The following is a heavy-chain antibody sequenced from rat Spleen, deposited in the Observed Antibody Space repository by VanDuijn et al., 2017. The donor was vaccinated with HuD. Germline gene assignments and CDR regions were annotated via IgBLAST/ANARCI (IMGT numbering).Heavy chain of an antibody. Sequence: EVQLVESGGGLVQPGRSMKLSCAASGFTFSDYYMAWVRQAPKKGLEWVASISYEGSSIYYGDSVKGRFTISRDNAKSTLYLQMNSLRSEDTATYYCARCPFNYGSYGGVMDAWGQGASVTVSS. CDR1: GFTFSDYY. V-gene: IGHV5-22*01. J-gene: IGHJ4*01. D-gene: IGHD1-3*01. CDR3: ARCPFNYGSYGGVMDA. CDR2: ISYEGSSI.